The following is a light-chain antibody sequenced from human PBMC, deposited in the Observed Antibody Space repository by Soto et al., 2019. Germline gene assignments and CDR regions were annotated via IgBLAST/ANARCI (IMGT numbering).Light chain of an antibody. CDR3: SSYAGSNTWV. J-gene: IGLJ3*02. CDR1: NSDVGGYNY. Sequence: QSVLTQPPSASVSPGQSVTISCTGTNSDVGGYNYVSWYQQHPGKAPKLMIYEVSKRPSGVPDRFSGSKSGNTASLTVSGLQAEDEADYYCSSYAGSNTWVFGGGTKLTVL. CDR2: EVS. V-gene: IGLV2-8*01.